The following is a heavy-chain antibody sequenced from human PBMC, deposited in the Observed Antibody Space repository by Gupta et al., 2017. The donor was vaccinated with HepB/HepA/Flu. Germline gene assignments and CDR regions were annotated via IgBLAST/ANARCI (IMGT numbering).Heavy chain of an antibody. J-gene: IGHJ4*01. CDR1: GYSFTGQH. Sequence: QVQLVQSGAEVKKPGASVKVSCKASGYSFTGQHIHWVRQAPGQGLEWMGRINPNSGGMIFAQKFKNCVTMSRDTSTSTAYIDVRSLKSADTAIDDGARGWGTALEIDYWG. V-gene: IGHV1-2*04. D-gene: IGHD1-26*01. CDR2: INPNSGGM. CDR3: ARGWGTALEIDY.